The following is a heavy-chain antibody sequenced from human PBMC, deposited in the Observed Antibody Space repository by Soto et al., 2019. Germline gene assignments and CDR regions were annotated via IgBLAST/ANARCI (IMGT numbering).Heavy chain of an antibody. V-gene: IGHV3-23*01. CDR3: AKAGIFDIVTGYYNGGGAFDI. CDR1: GFTFSSYA. Sequence: EVQLLESGGGLVQPGGSLRLSCAASGFTFSSYAMSWVRQAPGKGLEWVSAISGSGGSTYYADSVKGRFTISRDNSKNTLYLQMNSLRAEDTAVYYCAKAGIFDIVTGYYNGGGAFDIWGQGTMVTVSS. CDR2: ISGSGGST. D-gene: IGHD3-9*01. J-gene: IGHJ3*02.